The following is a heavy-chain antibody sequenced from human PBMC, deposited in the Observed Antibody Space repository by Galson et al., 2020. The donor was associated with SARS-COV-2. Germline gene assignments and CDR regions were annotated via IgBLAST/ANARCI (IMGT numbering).Heavy chain of an antibody. Sequence: GGSLRLSCKASGYTFTNYGISWVRQAPGQGLEWMGWISGYNGNTDYAQKFQGRVTMITDTSTSTAYMELRSLRSDDTALYYCARRVVVLVTATPLEYYYYMDVWGEGTTGTVS. CDR2: ISGYNGNT. V-gene: IGHV1-18*01. CDR3: ARRVVVLVTATPLEYYYYMDV. D-gene: IGHD2-15*01. CDR1: GYTFTNYG. J-gene: IGHJ6*03.